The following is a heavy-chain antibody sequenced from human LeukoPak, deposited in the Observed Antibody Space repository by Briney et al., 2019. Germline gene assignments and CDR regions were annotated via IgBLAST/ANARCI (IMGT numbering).Heavy chain of an antibody. CDR2: IYYSGST. Sequence: SETLSLTCTVSGGSISSGGYYWSWIRQHPGKGLEWIGYIYYSGSTYYNPSLKSRVTISVDTSKYQFSLKLSSVTAADTAVYYCARVPSSGYYPLFDYWGQGTLVTVSS. J-gene: IGHJ4*02. CDR3: ARVPSSGYYPLFDY. V-gene: IGHV4-31*03. CDR1: GGSISSGGYY. D-gene: IGHD3-22*01.